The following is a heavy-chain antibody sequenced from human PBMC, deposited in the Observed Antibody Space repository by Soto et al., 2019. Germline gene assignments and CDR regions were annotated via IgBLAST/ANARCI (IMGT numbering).Heavy chain of an antibody. D-gene: IGHD5-12*01. CDR3: ARGYSGYDYNFDY. Sequence: TLALTCSVSGVVTFSGHYYWRWIRQRPGKGLECLGYIFNSGSAYYNPSLRSRVTMSIDTSKDEFSLTLSSVTAADTAVYFCARGYSGYDYNFDYWGQGISVTVS. CDR2: IFNSGSA. CDR1: GVVTFSGHYY. V-gene: IGHV4-31*03. J-gene: IGHJ4*02.